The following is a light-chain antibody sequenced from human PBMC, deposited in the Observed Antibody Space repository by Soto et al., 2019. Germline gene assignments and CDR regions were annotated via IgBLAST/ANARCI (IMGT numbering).Light chain of an antibody. Sequence: QSVLTQPPSLSATPGQRVNISCSGSFSNIGDNAVNWYQQLPGAAPKLLIYLNDQRPSGVPDRFSGSKSGTSAFLAISGLQSEDEADYYCAAWDESLNALFGHGTKVTV. J-gene: IGLJ1*01. CDR2: LND. CDR1: FSNIGDNA. V-gene: IGLV1-44*01. CDR3: AAWDESLNAL.